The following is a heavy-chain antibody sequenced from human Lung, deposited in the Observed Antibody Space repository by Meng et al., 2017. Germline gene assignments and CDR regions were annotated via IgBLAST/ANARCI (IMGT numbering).Heavy chain of an antibody. CDR1: RGTFSSSA. Sequence: QVQLLESGAEVKKPGSSVKVSCKASRGTFSSSAISWVRQAPGQGLEWMGGIIPLFDTTHYAQNFQGRVSITADESTRTAYMELSSLRSEDTAVYYCARALGLTTMMTYWGQGTLVTVSS. J-gene: IGHJ4*02. V-gene: IGHV1-69*01. CDR3: ARALGLTTMMTY. CDR2: IIPLFDTT. D-gene: IGHD3-22*01.